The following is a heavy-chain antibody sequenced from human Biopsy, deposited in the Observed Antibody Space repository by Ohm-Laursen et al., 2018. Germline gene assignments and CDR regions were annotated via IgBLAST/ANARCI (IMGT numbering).Heavy chain of an antibody. D-gene: IGHD3-22*01. CDR3: AKQGIRGYYEY. V-gene: IGHV4-39*01. CDR1: GVSISSSASY. Sequence: SDTLSLTCAVSGVSISSSASYWGWFRQSPGMGLVWIGNIYYTGNTYYNPSLDSRLTISEDTSKNRFSLKLSSVTAADTAVYYCAKQGIRGYYEYWGQGSLVTVSS. CDR2: IYYTGNT. J-gene: IGHJ4*02.